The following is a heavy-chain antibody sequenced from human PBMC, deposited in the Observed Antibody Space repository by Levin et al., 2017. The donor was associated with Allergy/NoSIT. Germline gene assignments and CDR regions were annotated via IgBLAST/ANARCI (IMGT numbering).Heavy chain of an antibody. V-gene: IGHV3-23*01. J-gene: IGHJ4*02. Sequence: GGSLRLSCAGSGFTLSDSATTWVRQAPGEGLVWVSGISDSGSTTYYAESVKGRFTISRDISTNTVFLQMNSLSAEDTALYYCGRGSYCTAGTCYSRLGYWGQGTLVTVSS. CDR3: GRGSYCTAGTCYSRLGY. CDR2: ISDSGSTT. CDR1: GFTLSDSA. D-gene: IGHD2-15*01.